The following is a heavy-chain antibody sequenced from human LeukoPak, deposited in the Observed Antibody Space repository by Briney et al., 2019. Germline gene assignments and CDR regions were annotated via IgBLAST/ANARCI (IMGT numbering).Heavy chain of an antibody. Sequence: GGSLRLSCAASGFTLSTYSMNWVRQAPGKGPEWVSSISSTSSYIYYADSVKGRFTISRDNAKNSLYLQMNSLRAEDTAVYYCVRPYYYGSGSHPHWGQGTLVTVSS. D-gene: IGHD3-10*01. CDR3: VRPYYYGSGSHPH. CDR1: GFTLSTYS. V-gene: IGHV3-21*01. CDR2: ISSTSSYI. J-gene: IGHJ4*02.